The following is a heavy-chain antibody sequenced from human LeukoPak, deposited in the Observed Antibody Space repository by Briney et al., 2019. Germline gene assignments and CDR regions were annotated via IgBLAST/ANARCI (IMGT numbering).Heavy chain of an antibody. CDR2: ISYDGSNK. CDR3: ARDDYGDYSHFDC. CDR1: GFTFSSYA. Sequence: PGGSLRLSCAASGFTFSSYAMHWVRQAPGKGLEWVAVISYDGSNKYYADSVKGRFTISRDNSKNTLYLQMNSLRAEDTAVYYCARDDYGDYSHFDCWGQGTLVTVSS. V-gene: IGHV3-30-3*01. D-gene: IGHD4-17*01. J-gene: IGHJ4*02.